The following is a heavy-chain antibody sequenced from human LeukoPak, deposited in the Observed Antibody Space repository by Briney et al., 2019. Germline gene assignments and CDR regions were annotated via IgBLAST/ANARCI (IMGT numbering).Heavy chain of an antibody. CDR3: ARDTRLTGGSAPDY. J-gene: IGHJ4*02. CDR1: GYTFTGYY. Sequence: ASVKVSCKASGYTFTGYYMHWVRQAAGQGLEWMGWINPNSGGTNYAQKFQGRVTMTRDTSISTAYMELSRLRSDDTAVYYCARDTRLTGGSAPDYWGQGTLVTVSS. CDR2: INPNSGGT. D-gene: IGHD3-10*01. V-gene: IGHV1-2*02.